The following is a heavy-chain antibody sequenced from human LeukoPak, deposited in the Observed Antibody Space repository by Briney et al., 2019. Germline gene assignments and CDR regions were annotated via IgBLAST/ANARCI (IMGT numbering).Heavy chain of an antibody. J-gene: IGHJ4*02. D-gene: IGHD6-19*01. Sequence: ASVKVSCKVSGYTLTELSMHWVRQAPGKGLEWMGGFDPEDGETIYAQKFQGRVTMTEDTSTDTAYMELSSLRSEGTAVYYCATEDYSSGWPYLFDYWGQGTLVTVSS. CDR2: FDPEDGET. CDR1: GYTLTELS. CDR3: ATEDYSSGWPYLFDY. V-gene: IGHV1-24*01.